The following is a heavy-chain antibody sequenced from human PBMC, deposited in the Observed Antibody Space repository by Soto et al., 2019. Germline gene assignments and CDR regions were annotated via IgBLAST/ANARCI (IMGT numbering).Heavy chain of an antibody. J-gene: IGHJ4*02. D-gene: IGHD6-13*01. V-gene: IGHV3-23*01. CDR1: GFTFPSYA. CDR3: AKGGYSSSWSYFDY. Sequence: EVQLLESVGGLVQPGGSLRLSCAASGFTFPSYAMTWVRQAPGKALQWVSTIRDSGNNTYYPDSVKGRFTISRDNAKNTLYLQMNSVRAEDTAVYDCAKGGYSSSWSYFDYWGQGTLVTVSS. CDR2: IRDSGNNT.